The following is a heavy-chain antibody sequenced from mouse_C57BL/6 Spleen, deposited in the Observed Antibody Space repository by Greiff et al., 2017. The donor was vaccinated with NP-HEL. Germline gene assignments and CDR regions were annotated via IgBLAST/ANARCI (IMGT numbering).Heavy chain of an antibody. V-gene: IGHV1-54*01. D-gene: IGHD1-1*01. CDR3: ASDYYGSPFDY. J-gene: IGHJ2*01. CDR1: GYAFTNYL. Sequence: QVQLKESGAELVRPGTSVKVSCKASGYAFTNYLIEWVKQRPGQGLEWIGVINPGSGGTNYNEKFKGKATLTADKSSSTAYMQLSSLTSEDSAVYFCASDYYGSPFDYWGQGTTLTVSS. CDR2: INPGSGGT.